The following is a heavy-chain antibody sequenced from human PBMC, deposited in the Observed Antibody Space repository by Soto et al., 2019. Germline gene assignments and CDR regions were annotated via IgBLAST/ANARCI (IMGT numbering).Heavy chain of an antibody. D-gene: IGHD3-10*01. CDR1: GFTFSSYA. CDR3: AKDGTMVLTIYYYYYMDV. V-gene: IGHV3-23*01. Sequence: EVQLLESGGGLVQPGGSLRLSCAASGFTFSSYAMSWVRQAPGKGLEWVSAISGSGGSTYYADSVKGRFTISRDNSKNTLYLQMNSLRAEDTAVYYCAKDGTMVLTIYYYYYMDVWGKGTTVTVSS. J-gene: IGHJ6*03. CDR2: ISGSGGST.